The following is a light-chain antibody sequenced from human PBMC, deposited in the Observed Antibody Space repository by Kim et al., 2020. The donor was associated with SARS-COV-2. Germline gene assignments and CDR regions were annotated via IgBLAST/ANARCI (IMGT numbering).Light chain of an antibody. V-gene: IGKV3-20*01. CDR1: QSVSSSY. Sequence: EIVLTQSPATLSLSPGERAALSCRASQSVSSSYLAWYQQKPGQAPRLLIYGASSRATGIPDRFSGSGSGTDFTLTITRLEPHDFAVYYCQQYGTSPLTFGGGTKVDIK. J-gene: IGKJ4*01. CDR3: QQYGTSPLT. CDR2: GAS.